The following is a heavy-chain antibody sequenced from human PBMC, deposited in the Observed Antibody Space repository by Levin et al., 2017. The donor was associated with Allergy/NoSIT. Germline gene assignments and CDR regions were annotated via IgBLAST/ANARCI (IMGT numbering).Heavy chain of an antibody. CDR3: ARLLVGGASSLDY. CDR1: GFTVSNSF. V-gene: IGHV3-53*01. Sequence: GGSLRLSCAAAGFTVSNSFMSWVRQAPGKGLEWVSVIYSGGSAYYADSVRGRFTISRDNSNNTLYLQMNSLRAEDTAVYYCARLLVGGASSLDYWGQGTLVTVSS. J-gene: IGHJ4*02. D-gene: IGHD2-15*01. CDR2: IYSGGSA.